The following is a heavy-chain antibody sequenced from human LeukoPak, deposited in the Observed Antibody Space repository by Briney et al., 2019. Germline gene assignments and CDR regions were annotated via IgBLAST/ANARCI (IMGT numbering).Heavy chain of an antibody. V-gene: IGHV3-21*01. J-gene: IGHJ3*02. CDR2: ISSSSSYI. D-gene: IGHD2-2*01. CDR3: ARGCSSTSCYYAFDI. CDR1: GFNFSSYS. Sequence: GGSLRLSCAASGFNFSSYSMNWVRQAPGKGLEWVSSISSSSSYIYYADSVKGRFTISRDNAKNSLYLQMNSLRAEDTAVYYCARGCSSTSCYYAFDIWGQGTMVTVSS.